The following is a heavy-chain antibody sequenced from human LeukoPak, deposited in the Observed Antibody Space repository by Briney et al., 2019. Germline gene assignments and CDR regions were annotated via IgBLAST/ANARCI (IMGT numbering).Heavy chain of an antibody. V-gene: IGHV3-30*18. CDR3: AKDSPHDAFDI. CDR2: ISYDGSNK. Sequence: GRPLRLPCAASGFTFSSYGMHWVRQAPGKGLEWVAVISYDGSNKYYADSVKGRFTISRDNSKNTLYLQMNSLRAEDTAVYYCAKDSPHDAFDIWGQGTMVTVSS. J-gene: IGHJ3*02. CDR1: GFTFSSYG.